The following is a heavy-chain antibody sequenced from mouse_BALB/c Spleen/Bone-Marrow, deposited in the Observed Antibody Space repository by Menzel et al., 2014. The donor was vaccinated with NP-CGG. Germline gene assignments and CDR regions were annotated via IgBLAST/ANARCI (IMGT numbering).Heavy chain of an antibody. V-gene: IGHV1S81*02. J-gene: IGHJ2*01. CDR2: INPSNGAT. CDR1: GYTFTSYY. Sequence: QVQLQQSGAELVKPGASVKLSCKASGYTFTSYYMYWVKQRPGQGLEWIGEINPSNGATNFNEKFKSRATLTVDKSSSAAYMQLSSLTSEDSSVYYCTRGRTCDFDYWGQGTTLTVSS. CDR3: TRGRTCDFDY.